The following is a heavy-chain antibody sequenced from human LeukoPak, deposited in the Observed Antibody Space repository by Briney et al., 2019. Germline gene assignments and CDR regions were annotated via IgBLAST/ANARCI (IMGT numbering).Heavy chain of an antibody. D-gene: IGHD3-10*01. CDR3: ARDVELLWFGESQYFDY. V-gene: IGHV3-21*01. CDR1: GFTFSSYS. J-gene: IGHJ4*02. Sequence: VGSLRLSCAASGFTFSSYSMNWVRQAPGKGLEWVSSISSSSSYIYYADSVKGRFTISRDNAKNSLYLQMNSLRAEDTAVYYCARDVELLWFGESQYFDYWGQGTLVTVSS. CDR2: ISSSSSYI.